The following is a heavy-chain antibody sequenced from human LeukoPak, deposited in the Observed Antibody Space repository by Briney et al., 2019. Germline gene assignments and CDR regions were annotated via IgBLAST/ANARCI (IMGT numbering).Heavy chain of an antibody. CDR2: INPNSGGT. CDR3: ARTVTMVRGDWFDP. V-gene: IGHV1-2*02. J-gene: IGHJ5*02. D-gene: IGHD3-10*01. CDR1: GYTFTAYY. Sequence: GASVKVSCKASGYTFTAYYIHWVRQAPGQGLEWMGWINPNSGGTNYAQKFQGRVTMTRDTSISTAYMELSRLRSDDTAVYYCARTVTMVRGDWFDPWGQGTLVTVSS.